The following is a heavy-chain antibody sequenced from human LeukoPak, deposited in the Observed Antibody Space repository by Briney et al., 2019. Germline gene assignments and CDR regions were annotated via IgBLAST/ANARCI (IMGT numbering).Heavy chain of an antibody. J-gene: IGHJ3*02. CDR3: ARIVVVPAAHDAFDI. D-gene: IGHD2-2*01. V-gene: IGHV5-51*01. CDR2: IYPGDSDT. CDR1: GYSFTSYW. Sequence: GGSLKISCKGSGYSFTSYWIGWVRQMPGKGLEWMGIIYPGDSDTRYSPSFQGQVTISADKSISTAYLQWSSLKASDTAMYYCARIVVVPAAHDAFDIWGQGTMVTVSS.